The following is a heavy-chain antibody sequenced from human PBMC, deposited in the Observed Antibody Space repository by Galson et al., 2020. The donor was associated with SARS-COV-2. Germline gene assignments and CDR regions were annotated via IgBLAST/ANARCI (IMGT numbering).Heavy chain of an antibody. V-gene: IGHV3-33*01. CDR1: GFTFSSYG. Sequence: GGSLRLSCAANGFTFSSYGMHWVRQAPGKGLEWMAVIWYDGSNKYYADSVKGRFTISRDNSKNTLYLQMNSLRAEDTAVYYCARALRYFDWLLATDYYYYYGMDVWGQGTTVTVSS. D-gene: IGHD3-9*01. CDR2: IWYDGSNK. J-gene: IGHJ6*02. CDR3: ARALRYFDWLLATDYYYYYGMDV.